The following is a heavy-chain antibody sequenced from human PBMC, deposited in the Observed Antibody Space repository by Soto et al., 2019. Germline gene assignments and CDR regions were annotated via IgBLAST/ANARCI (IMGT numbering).Heavy chain of an antibody. CDR3: ASSGSYYYGMDV. J-gene: IGHJ6*02. D-gene: IGHD1-26*01. CDR2: IYPGDSDT. Sequence: GXYLKMSCRGAVYSCTSYWVCWLRQMPGKGLEWMGIIYPGDSDTRYSPSFQGQVTISADKSISTAYLQWSSLKASDTAMYYCASSGSYYYGMDVWAQGTTVTVSS. V-gene: IGHV5-51*01. CDR1: VYSCTSYW.